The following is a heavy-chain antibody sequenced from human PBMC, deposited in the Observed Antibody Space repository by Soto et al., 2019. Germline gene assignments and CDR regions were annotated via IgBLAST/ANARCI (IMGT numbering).Heavy chain of an antibody. Sequence: QVQLVQSGAEVKKPGASVKVSCKASGYTFTDYDIHWVRQATGQGLEWMGWMNPHTGNTGQSKQFQGRVTITRDTSISTAYMEMSSLRSEDTAVYYCARGRFRRTWFDPWGQGTLVTVSS. CDR2: MNPHTGNT. D-gene: IGHD3-16*01. CDR1: GYTFTDYD. CDR3: ARGRFRRTWFDP. V-gene: IGHV1-8*01. J-gene: IGHJ5*02.